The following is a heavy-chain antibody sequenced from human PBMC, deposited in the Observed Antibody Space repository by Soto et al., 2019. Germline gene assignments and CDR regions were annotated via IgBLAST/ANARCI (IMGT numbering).Heavy chain of an antibody. Sequence: QVQLVQSGADVKKPGASVKVSCKAPGYPFTSYAIHWVRQAPGQRLAGMGGLNAGNGNTKYSQKFQDRVTITRDTSASTAYMELSSLRSEDTAVYYCARDLGGWPDYWGQGTLVTVSS. J-gene: IGHJ4*02. CDR1: GYPFTSYA. D-gene: IGHD6-19*01. CDR3: ARDLGGWPDY. V-gene: IGHV1-3*01. CDR2: LNAGNGNT.